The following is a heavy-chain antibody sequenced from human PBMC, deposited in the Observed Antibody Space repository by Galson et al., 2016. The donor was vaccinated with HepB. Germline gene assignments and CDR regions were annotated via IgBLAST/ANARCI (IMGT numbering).Heavy chain of an antibody. V-gene: IGHV3-7*01. CDR2: VKYDGSEK. J-gene: IGHJ4*02. CDR1: GFSLSSYW. CDR3: VRDGSGGWHFDN. D-gene: IGHD6-19*01. Sequence: SLRLSCAASGFSLSSYWMSWVRQAPGKGLEWVANVKYDGSEKYYVDSVKGRFTISRDNAKNSMSLQMNSLSAEDTAVYYCVRDGSGGWHFDNWGQGTLITAAS.